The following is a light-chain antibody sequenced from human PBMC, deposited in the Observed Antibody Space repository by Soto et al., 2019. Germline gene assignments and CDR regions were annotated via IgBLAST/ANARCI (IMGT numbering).Light chain of an antibody. CDR2: GAS. Sequence: IVMTQSPATLSVSPGERATLSCRASQSVSSNFAWYQQKPGQAPRLLIYGASTRATGIPARFSGSGSGTEFTLTISSLQPDDFATYYCQHYNSYGTFGQGTKVDI. V-gene: IGKV3-15*01. CDR1: QSVSSN. J-gene: IGKJ1*01. CDR3: QHYNSYGT.